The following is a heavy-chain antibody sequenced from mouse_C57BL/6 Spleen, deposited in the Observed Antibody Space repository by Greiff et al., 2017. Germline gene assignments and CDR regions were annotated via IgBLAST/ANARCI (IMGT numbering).Heavy chain of an antibody. CDR2: IDPEDGET. V-gene: IGHV14-2*01. CDR3: ASIYYGNYPYAMDY. J-gene: IGHJ4*01. D-gene: IGHD2-1*01. CDR1: GFNIKDYY. Sequence: VHVKQSGAELVKPGASVKLSCTASGFNIKDYYMHWVKQRTEQGLEWIGRIDPEDGETKYAPKFQGEATITADTSSNTAYLQLSSLTSEDTAVYYCASIYYGNYPYAMDYWGQGTSVTVSS.